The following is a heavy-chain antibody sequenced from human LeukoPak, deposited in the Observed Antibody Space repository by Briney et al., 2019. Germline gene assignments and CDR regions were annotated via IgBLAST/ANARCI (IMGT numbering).Heavy chain of an antibody. CDR1: GFTFSSYS. V-gene: IGHV3-21*04. CDR3: AKDLEEKVGATSY. J-gene: IGHJ4*02. D-gene: IGHD1-26*01. Sequence: GGSLRLSCAASGFTFSSYSMGWVRQAPGKGLEWVSSISSTTGYIYYADSVKGRFTISRDNAKNSLYLQMNSLRAEDTAVYYCAKDLEEKVGATSYWGQGTLVTVSS. CDR2: ISSTTGYI.